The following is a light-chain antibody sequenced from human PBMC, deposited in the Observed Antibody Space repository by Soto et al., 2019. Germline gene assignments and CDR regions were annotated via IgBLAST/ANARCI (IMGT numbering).Light chain of an antibody. CDR1: SGHSSYT. CDR3: ETWDSNKWV. CDR2: LEGSGSY. J-gene: IGLJ3*02. V-gene: IGLV4-60*02. Sequence: PVLTQSSSASASLGSSVKLTCTLSSGHSSYTIAWHQQLPGKAPRYLMNLEGSGSYNKGSGVPDRFSGSSSGADRYLTISNLQFEDEADYYCETWDSNKWVFGGGTKLTVL.